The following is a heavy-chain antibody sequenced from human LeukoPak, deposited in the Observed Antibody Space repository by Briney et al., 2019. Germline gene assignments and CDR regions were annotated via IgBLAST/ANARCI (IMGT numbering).Heavy chain of an antibody. CDR2: IYYSGSI. CDR1: GGSISSYY. V-gene: IGHV4-59*01. D-gene: IGHD4-17*01. J-gene: IGHJ6*03. Sequence: KPSETLSLTCTVSGGSISSYYWSWIRQPPGKGLERIGYIYYSGSINYNPSLKSRVTISVDTSKNQFSLKLSSVTAADTAVYYCARGTRGDYVYHRGNFRRMVYYYYMDVWGKGTTVTVSS. CDR3: ARGTRGDYVYHRGNFRRMVYYYYMDV.